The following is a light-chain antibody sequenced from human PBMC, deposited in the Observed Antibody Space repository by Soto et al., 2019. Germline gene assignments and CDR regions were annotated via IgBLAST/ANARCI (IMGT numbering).Light chain of an antibody. Sequence: QSALTQPRSVSGSPGQSVTLSCTGTSSDVGGYPYVSWYQHHPGKARKIIIYDVNKRPSGVPDRFSGSKSGNTASLTISGLQTDDEADYYCCSYAGSYTLVFGGGTKLTVL. CDR2: DVN. J-gene: IGLJ2*01. CDR1: SSDVGGYPY. V-gene: IGLV2-11*01. CDR3: CSYAGSYTLV.